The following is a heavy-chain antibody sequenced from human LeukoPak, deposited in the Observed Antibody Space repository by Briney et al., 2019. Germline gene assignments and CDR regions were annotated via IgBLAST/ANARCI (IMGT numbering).Heavy chain of an antibody. V-gene: IGHV3-23*01. CDR2: ISGSGGST. D-gene: IGHD6-19*01. J-gene: IGHJ4*02. CDR3: AKSLYSSGWYKRD. Sequence: GGSLRLSFAASGFTFSSYAMSWVRQAPGKGLEWVSAISGSGGSTYYADSVKGRFTISKDNSKNTLYLQMNSLRAEDTAVYYCAKSLYSSGWYKRDWGQGTLVTVSS. CDR1: GFTFSSYA.